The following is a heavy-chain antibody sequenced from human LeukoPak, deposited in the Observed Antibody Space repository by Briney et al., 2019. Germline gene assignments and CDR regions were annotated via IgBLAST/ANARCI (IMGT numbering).Heavy chain of an antibody. V-gene: IGHV3-30*18. J-gene: IGHJ4*02. Sequence: GGSLRLSCAASGFTFSSYGMHWVRQAPGKGLEWVAVISYDGSNKYYADSVKGRFTISRDNSKNTLYLQMNSLRAEDTAVYYCAKVTLRYFDWLLSPIDYWGQGTLATVSS. CDR1: GFTFSSYG. D-gene: IGHD3-9*01. CDR2: ISYDGSNK. CDR3: AKVTLRYFDWLLSPIDY.